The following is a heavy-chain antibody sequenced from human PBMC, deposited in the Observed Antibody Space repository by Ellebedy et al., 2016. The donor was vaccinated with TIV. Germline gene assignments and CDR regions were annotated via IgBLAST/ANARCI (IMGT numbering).Heavy chain of an antibody. V-gene: IGHV3-7*01. D-gene: IGHD4-17*01. J-gene: IGHJ3*02. Sequence: GESLKISCGASGFSFRSYWMTWVRQAPGKGLEWVANINQGGSDKYYVDSVKGRFTVSRDNAQNSLFLQMNSLRAEDTAVYYCATDGSYGDYRSPTHAFVIWGQGTVVTVSS. CDR1: GFSFRSYW. CDR2: INQGGSDK. CDR3: ATDGSYGDYRSPTHAFVI.